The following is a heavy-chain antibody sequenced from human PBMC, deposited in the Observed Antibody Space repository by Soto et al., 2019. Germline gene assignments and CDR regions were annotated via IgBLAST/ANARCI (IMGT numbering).Heavy chain of an antibody. CDR2: MNANSGNT. V-gene: IGHV1-8*01. CDR3: ASLDKYYDILTGAPDAFEI. CDR1: AYPLTSYD. J-gene: IGHJ3*02. D-gene: IGHD3-9*01. Sequence: VKIGCKAPAYPLTSYDINWVRQATGQGLEWMGWMNANSGNTGYAQKFQGRVTMTRNTSISTAYMELSRLRSEDTAVYYCASLDKYYDILTGAPDAFEIWGEGRMVTLSS.